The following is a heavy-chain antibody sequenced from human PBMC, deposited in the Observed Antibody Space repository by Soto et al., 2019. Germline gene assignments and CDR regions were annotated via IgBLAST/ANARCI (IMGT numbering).Heavy chain of an antibody. CDR3: ARARGDYGDYRLDY. CDR1: GGSISSYY. Sequence: SETLSLTCTVSGGSISSYYWSWIRQPPGKGLEWIGYIYYSGSTNYNPSLKSRVTISVDTSKNQFSLKLSSVTAADTAVYYCARARGDYGDYRLDYWGQGTLVTVSS. J-gene: IGHJ4*02. CDR2: IYYSGST. V-gene: IGHV4-59*01. D-gene: IGHD4-17*01.